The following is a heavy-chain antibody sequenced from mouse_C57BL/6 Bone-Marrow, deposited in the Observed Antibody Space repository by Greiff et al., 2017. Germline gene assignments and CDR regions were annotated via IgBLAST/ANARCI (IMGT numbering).Heavy chain of an antibody. CDR2: IYPGNSDT. D-gene: IGHD2-5*01. CDR3: TRKEYSTYYFDY. V-gene: IGHV1-5*01. CDR1: GYTFTSYW. J-gene: IGHJ2*01. Sequence: VQLQQSGTVLARPGASVKMSCKTSGYTFTSYWMHWVKQRPGQGLEWIGAIYPGNSDTSYNQKFNGKAKLTAVTSASTAYMELSSLTNEDSAVYYCTRKEYSTYYFDYWGQGTTLTVSS.